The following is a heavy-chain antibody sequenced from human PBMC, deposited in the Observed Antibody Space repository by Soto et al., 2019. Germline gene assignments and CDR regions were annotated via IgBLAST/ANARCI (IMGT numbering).Heavy chain of an antibody. D-gene: IGHD6-6*01. J-gene: IGHJ4*02. CDR2: ISSSSSHI. CDR3: ARDLPLGSSSSYYFDY. CDR1: GFTFSSYS. Sequence: PGGSLRLSCAASGFTFSSYSMNWVRQAPGKGLEWVSSISSSSSHIYYADSVKGRFTISRDNAKNSLYLQMNSLRAEDTAVYYCARDLPLGSSSSYYFDYWGQGTLVTVSS. V-gene: IGHV3-21*01.